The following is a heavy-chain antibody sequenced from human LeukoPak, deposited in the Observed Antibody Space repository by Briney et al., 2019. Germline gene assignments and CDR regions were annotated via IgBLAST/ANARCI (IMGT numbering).Heavy chain of an antibody. D-gene: IGHD6-6*01. CDR3: ARVRPLGYFDY. Sequence: PGGSLRLSCAASGFTFSTFGMHWVRQAPGKGLEWLAFIGNDGSNKYYADSVKGRFTISRDNSKNTLYLQMNSLRAEDTAVYYCARVRPLGYFDYWGQGTLVTVSS. CDR2: IGNDGSNK. CDR1: GFTFSTFG. V-gene: IGHV3-30*02. J-gene: IGHJ4*02.